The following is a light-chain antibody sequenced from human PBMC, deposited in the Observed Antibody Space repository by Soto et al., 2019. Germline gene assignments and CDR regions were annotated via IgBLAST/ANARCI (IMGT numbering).Light chain of an antibody. CDR2: DTS. Sequence: EIVLTQSPGTLSLSPGERATLACRASQSVYNTYLAWYQQKPGQAPRLLIYDTSTRATGVPARFRGSRSGPEFTLTINSLQSEDFEVYYCQQYNNWPPYTFGQGTKVDIK. J-gene: IGKJ2*01. CDR3: QQYNNWPPYT. CDR1: QSVYNTY. V-gene: IGKV3-15*01.